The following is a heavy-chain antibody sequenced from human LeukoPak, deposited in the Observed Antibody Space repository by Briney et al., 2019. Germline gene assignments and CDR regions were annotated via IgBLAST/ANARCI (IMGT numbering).Heavy chain of an antibody. CDR1: GFTFSSYG. J-gene: IGHJ4*02. D-gene: IGHD3-22*01. Sequence: GGSLRLSCTASGFTFSSYGMHWVRQAPGKGLEWAAVISYDGSNKYYADSVKGRFTISRDNSKNTLYLQMNSLRAEDTAVYYCAKDYYDSSGSSDFDYWGQGTLVTVSS. CDR3: AKDYYDSSGSSDFDY. V-gene: IGHV3-30*18. CDR2: ISYDGSNK.